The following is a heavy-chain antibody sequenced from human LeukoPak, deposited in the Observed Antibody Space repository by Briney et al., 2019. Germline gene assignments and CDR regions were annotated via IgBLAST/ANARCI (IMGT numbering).Heavy chain of an antibody. Sequence: GGSLRLSCAASGFTFSSYSMNWVRQAPGKGLEWVSFISTSSSYIYYADSVKGRFTISRDNAKNSLYLEMNSLRAEDTAVYYCARGYSGYDYDDYWGQGTLVTVSS. J-gene: IGHJ4*02. CDR3: ARGYSGYDYDDY. D-gene: IGHD5-12*01. CDR2: ISTSSSYI. CDR1: GFTFSSYS. V-gene: IGHV3-21*01.